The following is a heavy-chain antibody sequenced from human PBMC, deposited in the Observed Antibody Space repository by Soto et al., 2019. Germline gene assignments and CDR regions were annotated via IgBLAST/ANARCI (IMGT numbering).Heavy chain of an antibody. D-gene: IGHD5-12*01. CDR1: GYTFTSYG. CDR2: ISAYNGNT. Sequence: ASVKVSCKASGYTFTSYGISWVRQAPGQGLEWMGWISAYNGNTNYAQKLQGRVTMTTDTSTSTAYMELRSLRSDDTAVYYCAREGYSGYHSLLYFDYWGQGTLVTVSS. CDR3: AREGYSGYHSLLYFDY. V-gene: IGHV1-18*01. J-gene: IGHJ4*02.